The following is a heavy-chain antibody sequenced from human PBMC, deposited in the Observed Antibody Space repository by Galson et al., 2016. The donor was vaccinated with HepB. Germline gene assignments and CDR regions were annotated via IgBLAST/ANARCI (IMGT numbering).Heavy chain of an antibody. CDR1: GFTFSSYS. D-gene: IGHD6-13*01. CDR3: ARVGQQLVISKYYFDY. CDR2: ISSSSSYI. Sequence: SLRLSCAASGFTFSSYSMNWVRQAPGKGLEWVSSISSSSSYIYYADSVRGRFTISRDNAKNSLYLQMNSLRAEDTAVYYCARVGQQLVISKYYFDYWGQGTLVTVSS. J-gene: IGHJ4*02. V-gene: IGHV3-21*01.